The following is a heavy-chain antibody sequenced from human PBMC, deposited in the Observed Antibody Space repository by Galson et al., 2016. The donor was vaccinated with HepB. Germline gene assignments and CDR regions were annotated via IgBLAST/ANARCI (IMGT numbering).Heavy chain of an antibody. J-gene: IGHJ4*02. V-gene: IGHV4-59*01. CDR2: IDYTGST. CDR1: GDSISDYY. D-gene: IGHD3-9*01. CDR3: ARDRRISVDILTGFGYLDS. Sequence: SETLSLTCTVSGDSISDYYWNWIRQSPGKGLEWIGYIDYTGSTNYNPSLKSRVSISVDTAKKQFSLKLNSVTAADTAVYFCARDRRISVDILTGFGYLDSWGQGTLVTVSS.